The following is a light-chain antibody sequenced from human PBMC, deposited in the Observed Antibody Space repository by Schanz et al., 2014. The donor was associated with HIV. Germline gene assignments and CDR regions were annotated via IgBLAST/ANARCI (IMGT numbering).Light chain of an antibody. CDR1: RANTGRNG. CDR3: AAWDDGLSGVV. Sequence: QSVLTQTPSASGTPGQRVTVSCSGSRANTGRNGVSWYQQLPGAAPKLLIHSYDQRPSGVPDRFSGSKSGTSASLAISGLQSEDEADYFCAAWDDGLSGVVFGGGTKLTVL. J-gene: IGLJ3*02. CDR2: SYD. V-gene: IGLV1-44*01.